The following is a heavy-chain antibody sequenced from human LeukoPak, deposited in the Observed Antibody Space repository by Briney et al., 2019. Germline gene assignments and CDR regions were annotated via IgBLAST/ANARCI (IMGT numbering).Heavy chain of an antibody. CDR3: ARSEDYCSGGGCYAH. D-gene: IGHD2-15*01. J-gene: IGHJ4*02. V-gene: IGHV3-21*06. Sequence: GGSLRLSCATSGFIFSTYSPNWVRQAPGKGLEWVSSITGSSNFIYYADSVKGRFTISRDNAKNSLFLQMNSLRAEDTAMYYCARSEDYCSGGGCYAHWGQGILVTVSS. CDR2: ITGSSNFI. CDR1: GFIFSTYS.